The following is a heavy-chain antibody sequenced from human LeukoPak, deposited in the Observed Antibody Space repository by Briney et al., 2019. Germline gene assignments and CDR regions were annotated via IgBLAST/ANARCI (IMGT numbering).Heavy chain of an antibody. V-gene: IGHV1-69*01. CDR3: AREVYSYGAIDY. J-gene: IGHJ4*02. CDR1: GGTFSSYA. Sequence: VASVKVSCKASGGTFSSYAISWVRQAPGQGLEWMGGIIPILGTANYAQKFQGRVTITADESTSTAYMELSSLRSEDTAVYYCAREVYSYGAIDYWGQGTLVTVSS. D-gene: IGHD5-18*01. CDR2: IIPILGTA.